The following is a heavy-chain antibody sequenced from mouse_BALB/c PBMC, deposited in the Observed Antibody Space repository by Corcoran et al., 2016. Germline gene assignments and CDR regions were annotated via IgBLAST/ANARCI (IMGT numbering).Heavy chain of an antibody. CDR3: AREGRRGYCDV. CDR1: GYTFTSYV. J-gene: IGHJ1*01. Sequence: EVRLQQSGPELVKPGASVKMSCKASGYTFTSYVMHWVKQKPGQRLEWIGYINPYNDGTKYNEKFKGKATLTSDKSSSTAYMELSSLTSEDSAVYYCAREGRRGYCDVWGAGTTVTVSS. CDR2: INPYNDGT. V-gene: IGHV1S136*01.